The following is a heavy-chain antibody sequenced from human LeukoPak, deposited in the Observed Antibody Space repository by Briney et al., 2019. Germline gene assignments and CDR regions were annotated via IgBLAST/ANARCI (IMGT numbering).Heavy chain of an antibody. J-gene: IGHJ4*02. D-gene: IGHD4-17*01. CDR2: ISGYNGKT. CDR3: ARDPDGDYDFDY. CDR1: GYTFTSYG. Sequence: ASVKVSCKASGYTFTSYGMSWVRQATGQALEWMGWISGYNGKTNYAQKFQGRVTMTTDTSTSTAYMELRSLRSDDTAVYYCARDPDGDYDFDYWGQGTLVTVSS. V-gene: IGHV1-18*04.